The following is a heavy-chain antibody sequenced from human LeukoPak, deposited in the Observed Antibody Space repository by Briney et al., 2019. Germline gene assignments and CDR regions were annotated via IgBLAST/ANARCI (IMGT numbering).Heavy chain of an antibody. J-gene: IGHJ6*02. CDR1: GFTFSTYV. CDR2: ISDSGGST. Sequence: GGSLRLSCAASGFTFSTYVMNWVRQAPGKGLEWVSTISDSGGSTYYADSVKGRFTISRDNSKSALYLQMNSLRAEDTAVYYCGRYYVMDVWGQGTSVTVSS. CDR3: GRYYVMDV. V-gene: IGHV3-23*01.